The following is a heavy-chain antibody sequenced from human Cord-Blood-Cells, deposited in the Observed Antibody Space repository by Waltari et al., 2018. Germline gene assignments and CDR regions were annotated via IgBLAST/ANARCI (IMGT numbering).Heavy chain of an antibody. CDR3: ARPTYYDFWSGYYDAVDI. J-gene: IGHJ3*02. CDR2: ISAYNGNT. Sequence: QVQLVQSGAEVKKPGASVKVSCTASGYTFTSYGISWVRQAPGQGLERKGWISAYNGNTNDAQKLQGRVTMTTDTSTRKAYMKLRSLISDATAVYYCARPTYYDFWSGYYDAVDIWGQGTMVTVSS. D-gene: IGHD3-3*01. V-gene: IGHV1-18*01. CDR1: GYTFTSYG.